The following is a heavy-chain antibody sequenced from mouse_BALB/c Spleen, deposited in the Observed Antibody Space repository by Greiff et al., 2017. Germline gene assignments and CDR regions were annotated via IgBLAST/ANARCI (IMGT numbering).Heavy chain of an antibody. CDR3: ARSGSYAMDY. D-gene: IGHD4-1*01. CDR1: GYAFTDYY. Sequence: QVQLQQSGAELARPGASVKLSCKASGYAFTDYYINWVKQRTGQGLEWIGEIYPGSGNTYYHEKFKGKATLTADKSSSTASMQLSSLTSEDSAVYFCARSGSYAMDYWGQGTSVTVSA. J-gene: IGHJ4*01. CDR2: IYPGSGNT. V-gene: IGHV1-77*01.